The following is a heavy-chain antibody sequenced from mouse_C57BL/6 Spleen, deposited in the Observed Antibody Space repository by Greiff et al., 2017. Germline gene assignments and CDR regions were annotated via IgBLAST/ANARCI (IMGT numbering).Heavy chain of an antibody. D-gene: IGHD1-1*01. Sequence: EVHLVESGGGLVKPGGSLKLSCAASGFTFSSYTMSWVRQTPEKRLEWVATISGGGGNTYYPDSVKGRFTISRDNAKNTLYLQMSSLRSEDTALYYCARHPVVANWYFDVWGTGTTVTVSS. J-gene: IGHJ1*03. V-gene: IGHV5-9*01. CDR1: GFTFSSYT. CDR3: ARHPVVANWYFDV. CDR2: ISGGGGNT.